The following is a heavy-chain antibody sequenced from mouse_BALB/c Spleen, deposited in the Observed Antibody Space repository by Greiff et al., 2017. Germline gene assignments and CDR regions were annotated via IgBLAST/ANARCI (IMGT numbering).Heavy chain of an antibody. D-gene: IGHD1-3*01. Sequence: VHVKQSGTVLARPGASVKMSCKASGYSFTSYWMHWVKQRPGQGLEWIGAIYPGNSDTSYNQKFKGKAKLTAVTSASTAYMELSSLTNEDSAVYYCTTEVGRGVFAYWGQGTLVTVSA. J-gene: IGHJ3*01. CDR3: TTEVGRGVFAY. CDR1: GYSFTSYW. V-gene: IGHV1-5*01. CDR2: IYPGNSDT.